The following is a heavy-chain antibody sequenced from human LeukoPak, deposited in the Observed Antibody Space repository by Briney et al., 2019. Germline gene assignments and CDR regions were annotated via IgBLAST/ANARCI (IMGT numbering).Heavy chain of an antibody. J-gene: IGHJ4*02. CDR3: ARSEIAVATLGYY. V-gene: IGHV1-2*02. Sequence: GASVNVSCKSSGYTFIDYYIHWVRQAPGQGLEWMGWINPKSGGTNYAQKFQGRVTMTRDTSISTAYMELTSLTSDDTAVYYCARSEIAVATLGYYWGQGTLVTVSS. CDR2: INPKSGGT. CDR1: GYTFIDYY. D-gene: IGHD6-19*01.